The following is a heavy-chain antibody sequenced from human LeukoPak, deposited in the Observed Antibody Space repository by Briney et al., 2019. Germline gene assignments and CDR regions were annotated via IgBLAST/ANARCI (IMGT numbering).Heavy chain of an antibody. Sequence: GGSLRLSCAASGFTFSSYEMNWVRQAPGKGLEWVSYISSSGSTIYYADSVKGRFTISRDNAKNSLYLQMNSLRAEDTALYYCAREGGVVPAATFDYWGQGTLVTVSS. CDR3: AREGGVVPAATFDY. D-gene: IGHD2-2*01. V-gene: IGHV3-48*03. CDR2: ISSSGSTI. CDR1: GFTFSSYE. J-gene: IGHJ4*02.